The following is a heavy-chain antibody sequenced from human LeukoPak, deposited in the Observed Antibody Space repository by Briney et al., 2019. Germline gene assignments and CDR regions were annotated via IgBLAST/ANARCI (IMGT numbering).Heavy chain of an antibody. CDR3: ARVGIVGATRSFDY. J-gene: IGHJ4*02. D-gene: IGHD1-26*01. CDR1: GGTFSSYA. V-gene: IGHV1-69*13. Sequence: SVKVSCKASGGTFSSYAISWVRQAPGQGLEWMGGIIPIFGTANYAQKFQGRVTITADESTSTAYMELSSLRSGDTAVYYCARVGIVGATRSFDYWGQGTLVTVSS. CDR2: IIPIFGTA.